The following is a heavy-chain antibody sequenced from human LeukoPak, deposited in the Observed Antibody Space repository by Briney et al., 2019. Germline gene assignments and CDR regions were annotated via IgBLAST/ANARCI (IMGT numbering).Heavy chain of an antibody. V-gene: IGHV4-61*02. CDR2: IYTSGST. J-gene: IGHJ6*03. CDR1: GGSISSGSYY. D-gene: IGHD1-26*01. Sequence: PSQTLSLTCTVSGGSISSGSYYWSWIRQPAGKGLKGIGRIYTSGSTNYNPSLKSRFTISVDTSKNQFSLKLSSVTAADTAVYFCARGVGNRYYYMDVWGKGTTVTISS. CDR3: ARGVGNRYYYMDV.